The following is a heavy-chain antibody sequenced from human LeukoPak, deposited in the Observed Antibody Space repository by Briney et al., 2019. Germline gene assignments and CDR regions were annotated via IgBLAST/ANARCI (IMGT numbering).Heavy chain of an antibody. V-gene: IGHV5-51*01. J-gene: IGHJ4*02. Sequence: GESLKISCKGSGYSFTSYWIGWVRQMPGKGLEWMGIIYPGDSDTRYSPSFQGQVTISADKSISTAYLQWSSLKASDTAMYYCARHRRGDRGSLILSYYFDYWGQGTLVTVSS. D-gene: IGHD2-21*01. CDR1: GYSFTSYW. CDR3: ARHRRGDRGSLILSYYFDY. CDR2: IYPGDSDT.